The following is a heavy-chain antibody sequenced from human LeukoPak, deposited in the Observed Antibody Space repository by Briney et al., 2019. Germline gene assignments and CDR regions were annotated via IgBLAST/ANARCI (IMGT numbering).Heavy chain of an antibody. CDR1: GGSFSGYY. CDR3: ARGVCGGDCPYYFDY. CDR2: IKHSGST. V-gene: IGHV4-34*01. Sequence: SETLSLTCAVYGGSFSGYYWSWIRQPPGKGLEWIGEIKHSGSTNYNPSLKSRVTISVDTSKNQFSLKLSSVTAADTAVYYCARGVCGGDCPYYFDYWGQGTLVTVSS. J-gene: IGHJ4*02. D-gene: IGHD2-21*02.